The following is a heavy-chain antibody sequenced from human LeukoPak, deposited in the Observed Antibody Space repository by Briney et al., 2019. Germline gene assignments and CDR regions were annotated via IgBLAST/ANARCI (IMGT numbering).Heavy chain of an antibody. CDR2: ISYDGSNK. CDR1: GFTFSSYA. CDR3: TREDYVWGSNWFDP. J-gene: IGHJ5*01. Sequence: GGSLRLSCAASGFTFSSYAMHWVRQAPGKGLEWVAVISYDGSNKYYADSVKGRFTISRDNGKNSLALQMNSLRVEDTAVYYCTREDYVWGSNWFDPWGQGTLVTVSS. D-gene: IGHD3-16*01. V-gene: IGHV3-30*04.